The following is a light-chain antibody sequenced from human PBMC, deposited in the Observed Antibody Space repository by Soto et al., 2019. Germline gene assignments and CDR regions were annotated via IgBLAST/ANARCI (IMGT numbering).Light chain of an antibody. CDR3: SSYTSSSTS. CDR2: EVS. Sequence: QSVLTQPASVSGSPGQSITISCTGTSSDVGGYNYVSWYQQHPGKAPKLMIYEVSNRPSGVSNRFSGSKSGNTASPTISGLQAEDEADYYCSSYTSSSTSFGTGTKVTVL. V-gene: IGLV2-14*01. CDR1: SSDVGGYNY. J-gene: IGLJ1*01.